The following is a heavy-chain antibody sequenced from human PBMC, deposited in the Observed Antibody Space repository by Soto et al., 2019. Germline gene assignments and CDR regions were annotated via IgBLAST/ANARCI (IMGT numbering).Heavy chain of an antibody. J-gene: IGHJ6*02. V-gene: IGHV1-24*01. CDR3: ASPRGDYYYYGMDV. Sequence: ASVKVSCKVSGNTLTELSMHWVRQAPGKGLEWMGGFDPEDGETIYAQKFQGRVTMTEDTSTDTAYMELSSLRSEDTAVYYCASPRGDYYYYGMDVWGQGTTVTVSS. CDR1: GNTLTELS. D-gene: IGHD3-10*01. CDR2: FDPEDGET.